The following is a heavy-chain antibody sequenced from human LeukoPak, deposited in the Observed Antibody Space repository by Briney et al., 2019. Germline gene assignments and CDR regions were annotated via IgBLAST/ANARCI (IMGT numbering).Heavy chain of an antibody. V-gene: IGHV6-1*01. CDR3: ARGWDPMVRGVMSWFDP. CDR1: GDSVSSNSAA. Sequence: SQTLSLTCAISGDSVSSNSAAWNWIRQSPSRGLEWLGRTYYRSKWYNDYAVSVKSRITINPDTSKNQFSLKLSSVTAADTAVYYCARGWDPMVRGVMSWFDPWGQGTLVTVSS. CDR2: TYYRSKWYN. J-gene: IGHJ5*02. D-gene: IGHD3-10*01.